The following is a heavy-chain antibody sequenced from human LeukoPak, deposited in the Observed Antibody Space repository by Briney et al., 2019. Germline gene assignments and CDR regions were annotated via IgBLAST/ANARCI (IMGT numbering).Heavy chain of an antibody. CDR3: AKAQPRRSYTTVTRVTPFDY. CDR2: ISGSGGST. Sequence: GGSLRLSCAASGFTFSSYAMSWVRQAPGKGLEWVSAISGSGGSTYYEDSVKGRLTISRDNSKNTLYLQMNSLRAEDTAVYYCAKAQPRRSYTTVTRVTPFDYWGQGTLVTVSS. D-gene: IGHD4-17*01. J-gene: IGHJ4*02. V-gene: IGHV3-23*01. CDR1: GFTFSSYA.